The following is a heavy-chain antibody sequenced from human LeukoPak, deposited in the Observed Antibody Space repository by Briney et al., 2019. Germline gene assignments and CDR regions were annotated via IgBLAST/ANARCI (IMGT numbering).Heavy chain of an antibody. Sequence: SETLSLTCTVSGGSISSSSYYWGWIRQPPGKGPEWIGSIYYSGSTNYNPSLKSRVTISLDTSKNQFSLKLTSVTAADTAVYYCARVPYSKEFDYWGQGTLVTVSS. J-gene: IGHJ4*02. CDR2: IYYSGST. CDR1: GGSISSSSYY. D-gene: IGHD4-11*01. CDR3: ARVPYSKEFDY. V-gene: IGHV4-39*07.